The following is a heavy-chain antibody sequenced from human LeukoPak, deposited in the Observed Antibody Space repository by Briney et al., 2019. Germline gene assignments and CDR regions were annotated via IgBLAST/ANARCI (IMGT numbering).Heavy chain of an antibody. D-gene: IGHD3-10*01. CDR2: ISGSGGST. V-gene: IGHV3-23*01. CDR1: KFTFSTFS. J-gene: IGHJ4*02. Sequence: GGSLRLSCAASKFTFSTFSMSWVRQAPGKGLEWVSSISGSGGSTYYADSVKGRFTISRDNSKNTLYLQMNSLRAEDTAVYYCAKSLWFGRFDYWGQGTLVTVSS. CDR3: AKSLWFGRFDY.